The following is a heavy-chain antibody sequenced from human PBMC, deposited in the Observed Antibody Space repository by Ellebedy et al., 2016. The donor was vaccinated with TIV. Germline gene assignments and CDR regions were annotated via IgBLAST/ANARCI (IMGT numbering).Heavy chain of an antibody. CDR1: GFTFSTYA. Sequence: GESLKISXAASGFTFSTYAMAWVRQAPGKGLEWVSGISGSGGRTDYADSVKGRFSISRDQSKNMLYLQMNSLRAEDTALYYCAKGGVLYAIPHYYHYYMDVWGKGTTVTVSS. J-gene: IGHJ6*03. V-gene: IGHV3-23*01. D-gene: IGHD2-8*02. CDR3: AKGGVLYAIPHYYHYYMDV. CDR2: ISGSGGRT.